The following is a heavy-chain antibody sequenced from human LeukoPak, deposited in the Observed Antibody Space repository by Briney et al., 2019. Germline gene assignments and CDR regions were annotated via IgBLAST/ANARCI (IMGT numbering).Heavy chain of an antibody. CDR3: AKLYYDFWSGYSVYFDY. Sequence: GGSLRLSCVASGFTFSNYAMTWVRQPPGKGLEWVSAISGSSHSTYYADSVKGRFTISRDNSKNTLYLQMNSLRAEDTAVYYCAKLYYDFWSGYSVYFDYWGQGTLVTVSS. J-gene: IGHJ4*02. CDR2: ISGSSHST. CDR1: GFTFSNYA. D-gene: IGHD3-3*01. V-gene: IGHV3-23*01.